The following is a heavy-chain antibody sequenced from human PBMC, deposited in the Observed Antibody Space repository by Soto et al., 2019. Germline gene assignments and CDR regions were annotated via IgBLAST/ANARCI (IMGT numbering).Heavy chain of an antibody. CDR3: ARDPSGVAARPSLDY. D-gene: IGHD6-6*01. V-gene: IGHV1-18*04. CDR2: SSSYQRYT. CDR1: GSSFTSSG. Sequence: ASVKLSCKAAGSSFTSSGISWVRQASGQWREWVGWSSSYQRYTNSAQKLQGRVTMTTDTSTSTAYMELRSLRSDDTAVYYCARDPSGVAARPSLDYWGQGTLVTVSS. J-gene: IGHJ4*02.